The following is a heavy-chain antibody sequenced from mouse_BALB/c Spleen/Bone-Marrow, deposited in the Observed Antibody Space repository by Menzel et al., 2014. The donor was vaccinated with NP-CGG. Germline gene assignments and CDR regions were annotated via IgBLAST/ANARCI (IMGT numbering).Heavy chain of an antibody. CDR2: IHPSDSES. D-gene: IGHD4-1*01. CDR3: ARGLGEIWGY. CDR1: GYSFTNYW. Sequence: VQLQQSGAELVRPGTSVQLSCKASGYSFTNYWTNWVKQRPGQGLERIGMIHPSDSESSLNQKFKDKATLTVDKSSTTAYMQLSSPTSEDSAVYYCARGLGEIWGYWGQGTTLTVSS. J-gene: IGHJ2*01. V-gene: IGHV1-61*01.